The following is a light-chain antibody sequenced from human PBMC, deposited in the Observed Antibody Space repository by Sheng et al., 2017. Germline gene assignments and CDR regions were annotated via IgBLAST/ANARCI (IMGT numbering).Light chain of an antibody. V-gene: IGLV2-14*03. CDR2: DVS. J-gene: IGLJ3*02. CDR1: SSDFGYNY. CDR3: SSYTTRSTWV. Sequence: QSALTQPASVSGSPGQSITISCTGTSSDFGYNYVSWYQQHPGKAPKLIIYDVSNRPSGVSNRFSGSKSGNTASLTISGLQAEDEADYYCSSYTTRSTWVFGGGTKLTVL.